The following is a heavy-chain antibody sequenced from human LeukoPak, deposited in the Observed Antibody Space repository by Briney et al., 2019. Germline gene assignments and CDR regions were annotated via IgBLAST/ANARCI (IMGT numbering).Heavy chain of an antibody. J-gene: IGHJ4*02. CDR2: INPSGGST. Sequence: ASVKVSCKASGYTFTGYYMHWVRQAPGQGLEWMGIINPSGGSTSYAQKFQGRVTMTRDTSTSTVYMELSSLRSEDTAVYYCARQLGGIYYYDSSGYIVDYWGQGTLVTVSS. D-gene: IGHD3-22*01. CDR3: ARQLGGIYYYDSSGYIVDY. CDR1: GYTFTGYY. V-gene: IGHV1-46*01.